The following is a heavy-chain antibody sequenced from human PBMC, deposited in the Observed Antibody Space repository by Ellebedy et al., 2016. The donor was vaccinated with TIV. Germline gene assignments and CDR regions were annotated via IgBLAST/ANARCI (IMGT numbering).Heavy chain of an antibody. J-gene: IGHJ4*02. CDR3: ARDAAGNGGKLDY. Sequence: GESLKISCAASGFTVTTNYMNWVRQAPGKGLEWVSVLFSAADGGETHYADSVKGRFTISRDSSKNTLYLQMNRLRAEDTAVYYCARDAAGNGGKLDYWGQGALVTVSS. V-gene: IGHV3-53*01. CDR1: GFTVTTNY. D-gene: IGHD4-23*01. CDR2: LFSAADGGET.